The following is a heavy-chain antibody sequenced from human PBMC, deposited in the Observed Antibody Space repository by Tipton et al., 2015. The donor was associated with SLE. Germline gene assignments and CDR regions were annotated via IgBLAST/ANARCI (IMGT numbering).Heavy chain of an antibody. V-gene: IGHV4-31*11. CDR1: GGSFSSYY. CDR3: ARARGFGVLYGMDV. J-gene: IGHJ6*02. D-gene: IGHD3-16*01. Sequence: TLSLTCAVYGGSFSSYYWSWIRQHPGKGLEWIGYIYYSGSTYYNPSLKSRVTISVDTSKNQFSLKLSSVTAADTAVYYCARARGFGVLYGMDVWGQGTTVTVSS. CDR2: IYYSGST.